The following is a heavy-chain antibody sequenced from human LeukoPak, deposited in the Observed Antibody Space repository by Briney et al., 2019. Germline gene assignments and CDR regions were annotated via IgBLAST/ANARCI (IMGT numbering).Heavy chain of an antibody. CDR3: ARASSMTTVTTH. V-gene: IGHV1-18*01. Sequence: ASVKVSCKASGYTFTNFGISWVRQAPGQGLEWMGWITPYNGNTNYAQKLQGRVTMTTDTSTSTAYMELRSLRSDDTAVYYCARASSMTTVTTHWGQGTLVTVSS. D-gene: IGHD4-17*01. CDR1: GYTFTNFG. J-gene: IGHJ4*02. CDR2: ITPYNGNT.